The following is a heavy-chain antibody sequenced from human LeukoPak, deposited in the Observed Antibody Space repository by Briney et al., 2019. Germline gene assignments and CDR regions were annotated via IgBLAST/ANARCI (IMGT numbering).Heavy chain of an antibody. CDR3: AGVGYSGYDFGWFDP. V-gene: IGHV1-2*02. Sequence: ASVKVSCKASGYTFTGYYMHWVRQAPGQGLEWMGWINPNSGGTNYAQKFQGRATMSRDTSFSTAYMELSRLRYDDTAVYYCAGVGYSGYDFGWFDPWGQGTLVTVSS. D-gene: IGHD5-12*01. J-gene: IGHJ5*02. CDR1: GYTFTGYY. CDR2: INPNSGGT.